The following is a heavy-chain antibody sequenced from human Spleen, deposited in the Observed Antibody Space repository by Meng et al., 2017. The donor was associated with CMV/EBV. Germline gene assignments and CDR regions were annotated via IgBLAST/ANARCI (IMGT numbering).Heavy chain of an antibody. CDR3: ASSSSYYYGMDV. D-gene: IGHD6-6*01. V-gene: IGHV1-18*01. J-gene: IGHJ6*02. CDR1: GYTFINYG. CDR2: ISAYNGNT. Sequence: ASVKVSCKASGYTFINYGINWVRQAPGQGLEWMGWISAYNGNTNYAQKVQGRITMTTDTSTTTAYLELRSLRSDDTAVYYCASSSSYYYGMDVWGQGTTVTVSS.